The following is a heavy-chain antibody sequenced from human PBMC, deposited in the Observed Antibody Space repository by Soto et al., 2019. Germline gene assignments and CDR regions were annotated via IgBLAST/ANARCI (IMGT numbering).Heavy chain of an antibody. CDR1: GGFVSSGSYY. Sequence: QVQLQQWGAGLLKPSETLSLTCAVYGGFVSSGSYYWSWIRQPPGKGLEWIGEMSHSGGTHFNPSLKSRVTISVETSKNQFSLGMSSVTAADTALYYCARVERGTVTTVVDAFDIWGPGTMVTVSS. V-gene: IGHV4-34*01. CDR3: ARVERGTVTTVVDAFDI. CDR2: MSHSGGT. J-gene: IGHJ3*02. D-gene: IGHD1-1*01.